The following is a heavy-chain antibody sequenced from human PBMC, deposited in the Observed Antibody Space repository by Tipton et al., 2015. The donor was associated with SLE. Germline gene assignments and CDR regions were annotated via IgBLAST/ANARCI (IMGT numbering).Heavy chain of an antibody. D-gene: IGHD3-16*01. CDR1: GFNFSNYW. CDR3: ATRQGVDY. V-gene: IGHV3-7*01. Sequence: SLRLSCAASGFNFSNYWMSWVRQAPGKGLEWVANIKQDGSEKYYVDSVKGRFTISRDNPKNSLYLQMNSLRAEDTAVYYCATRQGVDYWGQGTLVTVSS. J-gene: IGHJ4*02. CDR2: IKQDGSEK.